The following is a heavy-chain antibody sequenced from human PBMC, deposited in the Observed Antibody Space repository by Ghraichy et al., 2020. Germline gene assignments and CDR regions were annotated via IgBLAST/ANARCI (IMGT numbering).Heavy chain of an antibody. CDR3: AKFRGWYDF. Sequence: GGSLRLSCVASGFTFSSYDIHWVRQVPGKGLEWISGISGSGVSTYYADSVKGRFTISRDNSKNTLYLQMDTLRVDYTAMYFCAKFRGWYDFWGQGALVTVSS. V-gene: IGHV3-23*01. CDR1: GFTFSSYD. J-gene: IGHJ5*01. CDR2: ISGSGVST.